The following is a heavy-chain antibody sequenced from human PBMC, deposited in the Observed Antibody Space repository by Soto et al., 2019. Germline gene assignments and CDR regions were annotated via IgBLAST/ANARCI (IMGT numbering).Heavy chain of an antibody. V-gene: IGHV4-39*01. J-gene: IGHJ4*02. CDR3: VRHLKDGYDSSGYYYVAGRFDY. D-gene: IGHD3-22*01. Sequence: PSETLSLTCTVSGGSISSSSYYWGWIRQPPGKGLEWIGSIYYSGSTYYNPSLKSRVNISVDTSKNQFSLKLSSVTAADTAVYYCVRHLKDGYDSSGYYYVAGRFDYWGQGTLVTVSS. CDR1: GGSISSSSYY. CDR2: IYYSGST.